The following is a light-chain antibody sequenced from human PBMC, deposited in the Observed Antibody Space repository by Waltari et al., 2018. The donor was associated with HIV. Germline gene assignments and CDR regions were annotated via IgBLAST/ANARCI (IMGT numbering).Light chain of an antibody. J-gene: IGKJ1*01. CDR3: QQSYSTPRT. CDR2: AAS. V-gene: IGKV1-39*01. Sequence: DIQMTQSPSSLSASVGDSVNITCRASQSISSYLNWYQQKPGKAPKFLIYAASSLQSGVPSRFSGSGSGTDFTLTISSLQPEDFATYYCQQSYSTPRTFGQGTKVEIK. CDR1: QSISSY.